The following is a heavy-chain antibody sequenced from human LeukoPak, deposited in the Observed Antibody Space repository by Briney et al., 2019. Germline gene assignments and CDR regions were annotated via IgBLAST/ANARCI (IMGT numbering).Heavy chain of an antibody. J-gene: IGHJ4*02. CDR3: ARALGGWYDY. D-gene: IGHD6-19*01. Sequence: SQTLSLTCTVSGDSISSGSYYWSWIRQPAGKGLEWIGEIYHSGSTNYNPSLKSRVTISVDKSKNQFSLKLSSVTAADTAVYYCARALGGWYDYWGQGTLVTVSS. CDR2: IYHSGST. V-gene: IGHV4-61*09. CDR1: GDSISSGSYY.